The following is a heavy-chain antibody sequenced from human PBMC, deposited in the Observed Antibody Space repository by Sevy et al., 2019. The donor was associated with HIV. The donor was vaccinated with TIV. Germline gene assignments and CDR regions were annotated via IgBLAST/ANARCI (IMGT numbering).Heavy chain of an antibody. Sequence: GGSLRLSCAASGFTFSSYNMNWVRQAPGKGLEWVSSISSSSSYIYYADSVKGRFTISRDNAKNSLYLQMNSLRAEDTAVYYCARDLGYSYDDYWGQGTLVTVSS. J-gene: IGHJ4*02. CDR3: ARDLGYSYDDY. CDR2: ISSSSSYI. D-gene: IGHD5-18*01. CDR1: GFTFSSYN. V-gene: IGHV3-21*01.